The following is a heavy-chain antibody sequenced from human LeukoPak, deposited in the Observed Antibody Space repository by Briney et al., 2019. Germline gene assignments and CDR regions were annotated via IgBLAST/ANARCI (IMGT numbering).Heavy chain of an antibody. CDR1: GGSFSGYY. D-gene: IGHD3-10*01. CDR3: ARVGFVLLWFRERRGANWFDP. CDR2: INHSGST. V-gene: IGHV4-34*01. J-gene: IGHJ5*02. Sequence: SETLSLTCAVYGGSFSGYYWSWIRQPPGKGLEWIGEINHSGSTNYNPSLKSRVTISVDTSKNQFSLKLSSVTAADTAVYYCARVGFVLLWFRERRGANWFDPWGQGTLVSVSS.